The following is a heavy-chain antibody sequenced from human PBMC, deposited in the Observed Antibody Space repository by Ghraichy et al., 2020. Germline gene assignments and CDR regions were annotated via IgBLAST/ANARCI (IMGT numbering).Heavy chain of an antibody. D-gene: IGHD5-12*01. CDR2: IFHTGTT. J-gene: IGHJ3*02. V-gene: IGHV4-59*01. CDR3: ARVAYSGYDFRGAFDI. CDR1: GGSIGNYY. Sequence: GSLRLSCTISGGSIGNYYWSWIRQPPGRGLEWIGFIFHTGTTNNNPSLQSPVTMSIDASKNQFSLELLSVTPADTAVYYCARVAYSGYDFRGAFDIWGHGTLVTVSS.